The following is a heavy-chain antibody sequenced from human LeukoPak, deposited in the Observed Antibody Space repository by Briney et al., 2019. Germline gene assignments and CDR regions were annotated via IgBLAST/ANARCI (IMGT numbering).Heavy chain of an antibody. CDR3: RGHRSSLFSRSGYFDAFDI. Sequence: GGSLRLSCAASGSTFSNYNMIWVRQAPGRGLEWVSSITSSGSYIYYADSLKGRFTISRDNAKSSMSLQMNSLRAEDTAVYYCRGHRSSLFSRSGYFDAFDIWGQGTVVTVSS. CDR1: GSTFSNYN. D-gene: IGHD3-22*01. V-gene: IGHV3-21*01. CDR2: ITSSGSYI. J-gene: IGHJ3*02.